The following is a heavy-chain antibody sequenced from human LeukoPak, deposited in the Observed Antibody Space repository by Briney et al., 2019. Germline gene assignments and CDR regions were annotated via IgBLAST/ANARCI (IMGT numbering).Heavy chain of an antibody. J-gene: IGHJ5*02. V-gene: IGHV1-69*05. CDR2: IIPIFGTA. Sequence: SVKVSCKASGGTFSSYAISWVRQAPGQGLEWMGRIIPIFGTANYAQKFQGRVTITTDESTSTAYMELSSLRSGDTAVYYCARTRYNWNYVTDWFDPWGQGTLVTVSS. CDR3: ARTRYNWNYVTDWFDP. CDR1: GGTFSSYA. D-gene: IGHD1-7*01.